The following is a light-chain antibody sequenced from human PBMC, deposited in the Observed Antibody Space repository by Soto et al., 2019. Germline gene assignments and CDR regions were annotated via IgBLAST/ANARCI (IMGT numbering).Light chain of an antibody. V-gene: IGKV3-11*01. CDR3: QQRSNWPVFT. CDR2: DAS. J-gene: IGKJ3*01. CDR1: QSVSTY. Sequence: EIVLTQSPVTLSLSPGERATLSCRASQSVSTYLAWYQQKPGQAPRLLIYDASNRATDTPARFTGSGSWTDFTLTISSLEPDDFAVYYCQQRSNWPVFTFGPGTRVDIK.